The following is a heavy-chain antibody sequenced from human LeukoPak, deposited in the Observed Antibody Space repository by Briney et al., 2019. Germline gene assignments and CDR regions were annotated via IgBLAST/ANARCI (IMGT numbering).Heavy chain of an antibody. CDR3: ARDDCSGGSCKETYHYYGMDV. Sequence: GGSLRLSCAASGFTFSDYYMSWVRQAPGKGLEWVLDISCSGKTIYCADSVKGRFTISRDNAKNTLYLQMNSLRAEETAVYYCARDDCSGGSCKETYHYYGMDVWGQGTTVTVSS. CDR2: ISCSGKTI. CDR1: GFTFSDYY. D-gene: IGHD2-15*01. J-gene: IGHJ6*02. V-gene: IGHV3-11*01.